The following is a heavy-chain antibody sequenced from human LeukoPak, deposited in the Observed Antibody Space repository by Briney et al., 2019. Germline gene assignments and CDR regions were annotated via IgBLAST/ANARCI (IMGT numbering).Heavy chain of an antibody. V-gene: IGHV4-30-2*01. CDR2: IYHSGST. CDR3: ARDLPPDNWFDP. CDR1: GGSISSGGYS. Sequence: SETLSLTCAVSGGSISSGGYSWSWIRQPPGKGLEWIGYIYHSGSTYYNPSLKSRVTISVDTSKNQFSLKLSSVTAADTAVYYCARDLPPDNWFDPWGQGTLVTVSS. J-gene: IGHJ5*02.